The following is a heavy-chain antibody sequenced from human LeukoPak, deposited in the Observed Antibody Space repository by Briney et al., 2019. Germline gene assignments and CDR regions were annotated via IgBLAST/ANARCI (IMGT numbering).Heavy chain of an antibody. CDR2: IYSGGST. D-gene: IGHD3-3*01. CDR1: GFTVSSNY. CDR3: AREGVLRFLEMDV. Sequence: GGSLRLSCAASGFTVSSNYISWIRQAPGKGLEWVSVIYSGGSTYYADSVKGRFTISRNNSKNTLYLQMNSLRAEDTAVYYCAREGVLRFLEMDVWGKGTTVTVSS. V-gene: IGHV3-66*02. J-gene: IGHJ6*04.